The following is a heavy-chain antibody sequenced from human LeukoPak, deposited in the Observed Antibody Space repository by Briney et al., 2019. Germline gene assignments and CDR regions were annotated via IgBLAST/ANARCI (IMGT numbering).Heavy chain of an antibody. V-gene: IGHV1-69*05. J-gene: IGHJ4*02. CDR3: ARVLYGSGSHPFDY. CDR1: GGTFSSYA. Sequence: SVKVSCKASGGTFSSYAISWVRQAPGQGLEWMGRIIPIFGTANYAQKFQGRVTMTRDTSTSTVYMELSSLRSEDTAVYYCARVLYGSGSHPFDYWGQGTLVTVSS. CDR2: IIPIFGTA. D-gene: IGHD3-10*01.